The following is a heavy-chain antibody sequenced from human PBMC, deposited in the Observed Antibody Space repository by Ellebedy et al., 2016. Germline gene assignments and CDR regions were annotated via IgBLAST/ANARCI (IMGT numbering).Heavy chain of an antibody. CDR1: GGSISSSNW. D-gene: IGHD4/OR15-4a*01. V-gene: IGHV4-4*02. CDR3: ARVMGALNDY. J-gene: IGHJ4*02. CDR2: IYHSGST. Sequence: SETLSLTCAVSGGSISSSNWWSWVRQPPGKGLEWIGEIYHSGSTNYNPSLQSRVTISVDKSKNQFSLKLSSVTAADTAVYYCARVMGALNDYWGQGTLVTVSS.